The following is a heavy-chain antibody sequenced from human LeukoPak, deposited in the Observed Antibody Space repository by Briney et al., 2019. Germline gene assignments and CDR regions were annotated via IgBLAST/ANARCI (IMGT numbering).Heavy chain of an antibody. Sequence: ASVKVSCKASGYTFTGYYIHWVRQAPGQGLEWMGWINPNSGGTNYAQKFQGRVTMTRDTSISTAYMELSRLRSDDTAVYYCASSITIFGVVYYYGMDVWGQGTTVTVSS. CDR1: GYTFTGYY. CDR2: INPNSGGT. CDR3: ASSITIFGVVYYYGMDV. V-gene: IGHV1-2*02. D-gene: IGHD3-3*01. J-gene: IGHJ6*02.